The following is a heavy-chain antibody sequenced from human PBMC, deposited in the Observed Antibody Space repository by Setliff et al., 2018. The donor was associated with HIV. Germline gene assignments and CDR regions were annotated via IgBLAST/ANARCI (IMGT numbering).Heavy chain of an antibody. CDR3: ARMIVLSASSPPNAFDI. V-gene: IGHV1-2*02. CDR2: INPNNGGT. Sequence: GASVKVSCKASGYTFTGYYMHWVRQAPGQGLEWMGWINPNNGGTNYAQKFQGRVTMTRDTSISTAYMELSRLRSDDTAVYYCARMIVLSASSPPNAFDIWGQGTMVTVSS. CDR1: GYTFTGYY. D-gene: IGHD3-22*01. J-gene: IGHJ3*02.